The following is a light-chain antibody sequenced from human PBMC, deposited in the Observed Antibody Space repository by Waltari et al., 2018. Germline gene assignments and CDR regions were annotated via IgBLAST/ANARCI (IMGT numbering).Light chain of an antibody. Sequence: QSALTQPASVSGSPGQSITISCTGTSSDVGNYKRVSWYQQHPGKAPKLMIYAVSKRPSGVSDLFSGSKSCDMASLTISGLQPDDEAEYFCSSYAGSSKGVFGGGTKVTVL. CDR3: SSYAGSSKGV. V-gene: IGLV2-23*02. CDR2: AVS. J-gene: IGLJ2*01. CDR1: SSDVGNYKR.